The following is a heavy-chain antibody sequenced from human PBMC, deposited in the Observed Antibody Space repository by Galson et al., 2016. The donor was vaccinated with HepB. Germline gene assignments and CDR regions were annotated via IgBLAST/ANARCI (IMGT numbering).Heavy chain of an antibody. J-gene: IGHJ1*01. D-gene: IGHD6-13*01. CDR2: ISYDENNK. CDR1: GFTFSSYG. CDR3: ANLIAAAGIRYPWLYAMDV. V-gene: IGHV3-30*18. Sequence: SLRLSCAASGFTFSSYGMHWVRQAPGKGLEWVSVISYDENNKYYADPVKGRFTISRDNSKNTLYLQMNALRVEDTAVYYCANLIAAAGIRYPWLYAMDVWGQGTLVTVSS.